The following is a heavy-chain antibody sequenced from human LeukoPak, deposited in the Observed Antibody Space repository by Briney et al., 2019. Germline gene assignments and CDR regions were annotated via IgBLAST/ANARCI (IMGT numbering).Heavy chain of an antibody. J-gene: IGHJ3*01. Sequence: GGSLRLSCAASGFTFSSYGMHWVRQAPGKGLEWVAVIWYDGSNKYYADSVKGRFTISRDNSKNTLYLQMNSLRAEDTAVYYCGRVFGVVARAFDLWGQGTLVTVPS. CDR2: IWYDGSNK. V-gene: IGHV3-33*01. CDR1: GFTFSSYG. CDR3: GRVFGVVARAFDL. D-gene: IGHD2-15*01.